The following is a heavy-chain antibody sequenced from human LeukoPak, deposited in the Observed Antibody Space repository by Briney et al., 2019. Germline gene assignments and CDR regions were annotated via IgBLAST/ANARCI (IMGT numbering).Heavy chain of an antibody. CDR3: ARELVGQYCSGGSCYNFYYYYYMDV. CDR2: IYTSGST. CDR1: GGSISSYY. J-gene: IGHJ6*03. D-gene: IGHD2-15*01. V-gene: IGHV4-4*07. Sequence: PSETLSLTCTVSGGSISSYYWSWIRQPAGKGLEWIGRIYTSGSTNYNPSLKSRVTMSVDTSKNQFPLKLSSVTAADTAVYYCARELVGQYCSGGSCYNFYYYYYMDVWGKGTTVTVSS.